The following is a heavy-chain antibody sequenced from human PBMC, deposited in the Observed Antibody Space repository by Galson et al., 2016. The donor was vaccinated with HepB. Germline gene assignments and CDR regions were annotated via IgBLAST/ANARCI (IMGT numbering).Heavy chain of an antibody. V-gene: IGHV3-23*01. Sequence: SLRLSCAASGFTFSSYAMSWVRQAPGKGLQWVSSISDSGGTTYYADSVKGRFTISRDSSKNTLYLQMNSLRAEDTAVYHCAKGYTSGWNPSGHYWGQGTLVTVSS. CDR3: AKGYTSGWNPSGHY. CDR2: ISDSGGTT. CDR1: GFTFSSYA. J-gene: IGHJ4*02. D-gene: IGHD6-19*01.